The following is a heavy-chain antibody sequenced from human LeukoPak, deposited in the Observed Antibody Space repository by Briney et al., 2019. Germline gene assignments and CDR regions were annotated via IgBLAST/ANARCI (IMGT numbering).Heavy chain of an antibody. V-gene: IGHV1-8*01. CDR3: ARGKVLLWFGEFTAFDY. CDR2: MNPNSGNT. D-gene: IGHD3-10*01. J-gene: IGHJ4*02. Sequence: GASVKVSCKGSGYTFTSYVLNWVRQAAGQGLEWMGWMNPNSGNTGYAQKFQGRVTMTRNTSISTAYMELSSLRSEDTAVYYCARGKVLLWFGEFTAFDYWGQGTLVTVSS. CDR1: GYTFTSYV.